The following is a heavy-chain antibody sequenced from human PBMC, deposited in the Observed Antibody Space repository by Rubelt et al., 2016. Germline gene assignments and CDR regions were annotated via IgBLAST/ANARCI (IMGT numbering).Heavy chain of an antibody. CDR1: GDSIRSTDW. V-gene: IGHV4-4*02. J-gene: IGHJ4*02. CDR3: AREIPLDSSGPLGDY. D-gene: IGHD3-22*01. CDR2: LYRSVST. Sequence: QVQLQESGPTLVKPSGTLSLTCAVSGDSIRSTDWWSCVRQPPGKGLEWIGELYRSVSTNYDPSLKSRVTISLAKSKNQFSLKLTSVTAADTAVYYCAREIPLDSSGPLGDYWGQGTLVTVSS.